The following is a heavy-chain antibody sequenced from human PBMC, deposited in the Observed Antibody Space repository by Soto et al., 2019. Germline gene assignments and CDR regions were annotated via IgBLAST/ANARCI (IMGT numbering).Heavy chain of an antibody. CDR3: ARDGITMVRGVILAYGMDV. CDR1: GFTFSSYS. D-gene: IGHD3-10*01. V-gene: IGHV3-21*01. CDR2: ISSSSSYI. J-gene: IGHJ6*02. Sequence: EVQLVESGGGLVKPGGSLRLSCAASGFTFSSYSMNWVRQAPGKGLEWVSSISSSSSYIYYADSVKGRFTISRDNAKNSLYLQMNSRRAEDTAVYYCARDGITMVRGVILAYGMDVWGQGTTVTVSS.